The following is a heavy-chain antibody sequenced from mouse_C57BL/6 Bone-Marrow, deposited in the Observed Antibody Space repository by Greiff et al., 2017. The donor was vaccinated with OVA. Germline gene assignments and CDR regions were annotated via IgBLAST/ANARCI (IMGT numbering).Heavy chain of an antibody. D-gene: IGHD1-1*01. CDR1: GYTFTSYW. CDR3: ARPHYYGSSYRYFDV. V-gene: IGHV1-55*01. Sequence: QVQLQQPGAELVKPGASVKMSCKASGYTFTSYWITWVKQRPGQGLEWIGDIYPGSGSTNYNEKFKSKATLTVDTSSSTAYMQLSSLTSEDSAVYYCARPHYYGSSYRYFDVWGTGTTVTVSS. J-gene: IGHJ1*03. CDR2: IYPGSGST.